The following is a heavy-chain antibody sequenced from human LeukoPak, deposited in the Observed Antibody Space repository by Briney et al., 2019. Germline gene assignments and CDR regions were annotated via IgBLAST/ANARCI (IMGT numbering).Heavy chain of an antibody. CDR3: ARALHSYSYYIAV. CDR2: IYSGGKT. V-gene: IGHV3-53*01. D-gene: IGHD5-24*01. Sequence: GSLRLSCAASGFTVSSNYMNWVRQAPGKGLEWVSVIYSGGKTYYADSVKGRFTISRDNSKNTLYLQMNSLTAEDTGVYYCARALHSYSYYIAVWGKGTTVTVSS. J-gene: IGHJ6*03. CDR1: GFTVSSNY.